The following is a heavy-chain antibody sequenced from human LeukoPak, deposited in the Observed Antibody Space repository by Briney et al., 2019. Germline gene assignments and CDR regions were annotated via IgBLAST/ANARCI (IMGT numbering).Heavy chain of an antibody. D-gene: IGHD3-22*01. J-gene: IGHJ3*02. CDR1: GGTFSSYA. V-gene: IGHV1-69*13. CDR2: IIPIFGTA. Sequence: ASVKVSCKASGGTFSSYAISWVRQAPGQGLEWMGGIIPIFGTANYAQKFQGRVTITADESTSTAYMELSSLRSEDTAVYYCAAEYSYDSSGYYPMGAFDIWGQGTMVTVSS. CDR3: AAEYSYDSSGYYPMGAFDI.